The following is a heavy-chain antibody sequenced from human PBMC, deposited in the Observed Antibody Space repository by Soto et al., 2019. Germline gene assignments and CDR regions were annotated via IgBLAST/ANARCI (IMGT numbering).Heavy chain of an antibody. J-gene: IGHJ4*02. D-gene: IGHD6-6*01. V-gene: IGHV4-34*01. CDR3: ARAGAIAARHFDY. Sequence: SETLSLTCAVYGGSFSGYYWSWIRQPPGKGLEWIGEINHSGSTNYNPSLKSRVTISVDTSKNQFSLKLSSVTAADTAVYYYARAGAIAARHFDYWGQGTLVTVSS. CDR2: INHSGST. CDR1: GGSFSGYY.